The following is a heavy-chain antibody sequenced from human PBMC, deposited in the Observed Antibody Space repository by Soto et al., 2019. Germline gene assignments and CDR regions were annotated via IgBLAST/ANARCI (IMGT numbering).Heavy chain of an antibody. Sequence: QLQLQESGPGLVKPSETLSLTCTVSGGSISSSSYYWGWIRQPPGKGLEWIGSIYYSGSTYYNPSLKSRVTISVDTSKNQFSLKRSSVTAADTAVYYCARGRVGYCSSTSCPLNYYYMDVWGKGTTVTVSS. CDR3: ARGRVGYCSSTSCPLNYYYMDV. J-gene: IGHJ6*03. CDR1: GGSISSSSYY. CDR2: IYYSGST. V-gene: IGHV4-39*01. D-gene: IGHD2-2*01.